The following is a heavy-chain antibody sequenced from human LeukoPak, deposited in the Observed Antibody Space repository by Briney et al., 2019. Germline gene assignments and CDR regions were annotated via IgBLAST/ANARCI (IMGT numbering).Heavy chain of an antibody. CDR1: GGTFSSYA. CDR2: IIPILGIA. V-gene: IGHV1-69*04. CDR3: ASTYGSGSYADE. D-gene: IGHD3-10*01. J-gene: IGHJ4*02. Sequence: SVKVSCKASGGTFSSYAISWVRQAPGQGLEWMGRIIPILGIANYAQKFQGRVTITADKSTSTAYMELSSLRSEDTAVYYCASTYGSGSYADEWGQGTLVTVSS.